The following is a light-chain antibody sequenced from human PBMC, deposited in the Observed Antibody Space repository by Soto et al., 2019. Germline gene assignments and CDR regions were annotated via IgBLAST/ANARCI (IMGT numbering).Light chain of an antibody. CDR3: QTWGTGHVI. Sequence: QPVLTQSPSASASLGASVKLTCTLSSGHSSYTIAWHQQQPEKGPRYLMKLTSDGSHSKGDGIPDRFSGSSSGAERYLTISSLQSEDEADYYCQTWGTGHVIFGGGTKLTVL. V-gene: IGLV4-69*02. CDR2: LTSDGSH. CDR1: SGHSSYT. J-gene: IGLJ2*01.